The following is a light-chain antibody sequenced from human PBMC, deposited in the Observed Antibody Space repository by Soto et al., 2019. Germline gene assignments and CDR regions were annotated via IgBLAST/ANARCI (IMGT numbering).Light chain of an antibody. J-gene: IGLJ2*01. CDR2: GNT. CDR1: SSNIGAAYD. Sequence: QSVLTQSPSVSGAPGQRVTISCTGTSSNIGAAYDVNWYRHLPGTAPKLLIYGNTNRPSGVPDRFSGSKSSTSASLAITGLQADDEAVYYCQSYDSGLTGTVFGGVTKVTVL. V-gene: IGLV1-40*01. CDR3: QSYDSGLTGTV.